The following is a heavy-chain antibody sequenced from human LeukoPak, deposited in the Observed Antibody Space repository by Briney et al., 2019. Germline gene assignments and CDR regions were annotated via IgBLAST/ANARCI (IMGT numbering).Heavy chain of an antibody. CDR3: ARGAGQQLASYNAFDI. J-gene: IGHJ3*02. Sequence: GGSLRLSCAASGFTFSSYSMNWVRQAPGKGLEWVSSISSSSSYIYYADSVKGRFTISRDNAKNSLYLQMNSLRAEDTAVYYCARGAGQQLASYNAFDIWGQGTMVTVSS. CDR1: GFTFSSYS. D-gene: IGHD6-13*01. V-gene: IGHV3-21*01. CDR2: ISSSSSYI.